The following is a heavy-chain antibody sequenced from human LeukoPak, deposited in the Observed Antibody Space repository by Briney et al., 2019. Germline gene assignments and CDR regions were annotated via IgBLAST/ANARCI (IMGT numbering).Heavy chain of an antibody. CDR1: GYTFTTYG. J-gene: IGHJ4*02. Sequence: ASAKVSCKVSGYTFTTYGISWVRQAPGQGLEWMGWISAYNGNTNYAQKLQGRVTMTTDTSTKTAYMELRSLRSDDTAVYYCASGYCSGGSCYGLLDYWGQGTLVIVSS. V-gene: IGHV1-18*01. D-gene: IGHD2-15*01. CDR2: ISAYNGNT. CDR3: ASGYCSGGSCYGLLDY.